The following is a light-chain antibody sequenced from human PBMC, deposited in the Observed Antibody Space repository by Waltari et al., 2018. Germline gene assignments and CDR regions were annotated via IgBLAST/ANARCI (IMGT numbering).Light chain of an antibody. V-gene: IGLV2-8*01. CDR3: SSYAGSKNLV. CDR1: SSDVGGYDL. Sequence: QSALTQPPSASGSPVQSVTISCTGTSSDVGGYDLVSWYQQHPGKAPKLMISEVTKRPSGVPDRFSGSKSGNTASLTVSGLQAEDEADYYCSSYAGSKNLVFGGGTKLTVL. CDR2: EVT. J-gene: IGLJ2*01.